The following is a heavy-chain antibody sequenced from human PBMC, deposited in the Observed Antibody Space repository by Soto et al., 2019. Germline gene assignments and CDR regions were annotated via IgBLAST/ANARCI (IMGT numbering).Heavy chain of an antibody. V-gene: IGHV3-30*18. CDR1: GFTFSSYG. CDR2: ISYDGSNK. D-gene: IGHD1-26*01. Sequence: QVQLVESGGGVVQPGRSPRLSCAASGFTFSSYGMHWVRQAPGKGLEWVAVISYDGSNKYYADSVKGRFTISRDNSKNTLYLQMNSLRAEDTAVYYCANGGSYFDYWGQGTLVTVSS. CDR3: ANGGSYFDY. J-gene: IGHJ4*02.